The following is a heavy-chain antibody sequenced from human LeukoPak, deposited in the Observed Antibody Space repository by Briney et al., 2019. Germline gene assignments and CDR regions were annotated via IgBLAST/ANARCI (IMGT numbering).Heavy chain of an antibody. CDR2: INPDGSGK. J-gene: IGHJ5*02. CDR3: ASWGAGGSS. CDR1: GFTLSTYW. V-gene: IGHV3-7*01. D-gene: IGHD2-15*01. Sequence: PGGSLRLSCEASGFTLSTYWMNWVRQVPGKGLDWVANINPDGSGKRYVDSVKGRFTIARDNADNSLSLQMNSLRAEDAAVYYCASWGAGGSSWGQGTLVTVSS.